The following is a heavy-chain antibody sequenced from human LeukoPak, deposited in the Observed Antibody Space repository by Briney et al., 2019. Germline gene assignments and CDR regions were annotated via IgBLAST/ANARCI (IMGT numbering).Heavy chain of an antibody. V-gene: IGHV3-23*01. CDR3: VKDSSTTSWYFAFDV. CDR1: GLIFSSYA. CDR2: FGLYGGTT. J-gene: IGHJ3*01. Sequence: GGSLRFSCAASGLIFSSYAMTWVRQAPGKGLEWVSSFGLYGGTTHYADSVKGRFTISRDNSKNTLYLQMTSLRAGDTAVYYCVKDSSTTSWYFAFDVWGQGTMVAVSS. D-gene: IGHD2-2*01.